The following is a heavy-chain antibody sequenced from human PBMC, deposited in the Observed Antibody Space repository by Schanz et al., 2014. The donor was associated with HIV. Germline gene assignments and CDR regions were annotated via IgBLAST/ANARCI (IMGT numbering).Heavy chain of an antibody. Sequence: QVQVHQWGAGLLKPSETLSLTCTVSSGSISSYYWSWIRQPPGKGLEWIGYIYYSGSTNYNPSLKSRVTMSVDTSKTQFSLKLSSVTAADTAVYYCARCTPSFITIFGAPRGAFDIWGQGTVVTVSS. CDR2: IYYSGST. CDR3: ARCTPSFITIFGAPRGAFDI. D-gene: IGHD3-3*01. J-gene: IGHJ3*02. V-gene: IGHV4-59*01. CDR1: SGSISSYY.